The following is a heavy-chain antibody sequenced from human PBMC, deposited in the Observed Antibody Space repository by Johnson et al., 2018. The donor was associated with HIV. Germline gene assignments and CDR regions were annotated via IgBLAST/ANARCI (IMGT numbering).Heavy chain of an antibody. Sequence: MLLVESGGGLVQPGGSLRLSCAASGFTFSSYAMSWVRQAPGKGLEWVSAISGSGGSTYYADPVKGRFTISRDNSKNTLFLQMNSLRAEDTAVYYCARVGGWGAFDIWGQGTRVTVSS. CDR3: ARVGGWGAFDI. J-gene: IGHJ3*02. CDR2: ISGSGGST. D-gene: IGHD3-10*01. V-gene: IGHV3-23*04. CDR1: GFTFSSYA.